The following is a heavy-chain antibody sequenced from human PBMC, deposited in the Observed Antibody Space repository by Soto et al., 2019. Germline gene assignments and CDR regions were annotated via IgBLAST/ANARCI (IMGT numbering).Heavy chain of an antibody. CDR3: AKGRGALAVVSNWFDP. CDR1: GFTFEDYA. CDR2: INWNSGSI. Sequence: EVQLVESGGGLVQPGRSLRLSCAACGFTFEDYAMHWIRRTPGKGLEWVAGINWNSGSIGYADSVKGRFTIPRDNANNSLYLQMDSLRTEATAFYFCAKGRGALAVVSNWFDPWGQGTLVTVSS. V-gene: IGHV3-9*01. D-gene: IGHD3-22*01. J-gene: IGHJ5*02.